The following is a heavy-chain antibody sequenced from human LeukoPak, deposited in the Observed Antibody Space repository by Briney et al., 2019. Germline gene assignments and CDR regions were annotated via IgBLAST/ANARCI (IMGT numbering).Heavy chain of an antibody. CDR1: GGSISSSSYY. CDR3: ASPYCGGDCYPRHAFDI. V-gene: IGHV4-39*01. CDR2: IYYTGST. D-gene: IGHD2-21*02. Sequence: SETLSLTCTVSGGSISSSSYYWGWIRQPPGKGLEWIGSIYYTGSTYYNPSLKSRVTISVDTSKNQFSLKLSSVTAADTAVYYCASPYCGGDCYPRHAFDIWGQGTMVTVSS. J-gene: IGHJ3*02.